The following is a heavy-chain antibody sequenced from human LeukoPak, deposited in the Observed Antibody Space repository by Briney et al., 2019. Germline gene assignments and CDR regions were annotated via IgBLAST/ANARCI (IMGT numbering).Heavy chain of an antibody. Sequence: GESLKISCKGSGYSFTNYWIGWVRQMPGKGLEWMGRIDPSDSYTNYSPSFEGHVTISADKSIITAYLQWSSLKASDTAMYYCARQRGANWFDPWGQGTRVTVSS. V-gene: IGHV5-10-1*01. CDR3: ARQRGANWFDP. CDR1: GYSFTNYW. CDR2: IDPSDSYT. J-gene: IGHJ5*02.